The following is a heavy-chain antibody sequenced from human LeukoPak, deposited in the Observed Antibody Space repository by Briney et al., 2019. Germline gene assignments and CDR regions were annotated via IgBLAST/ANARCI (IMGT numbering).Heavy chain of an antibody. CDR2: IIGSGDII. CDR3: AELGITMIGGV. CDR1: GFTFSSYE. J-gene: IGHJ6*04. D-gene: IGHD3-10*02. Sequence: PGGSLRLSCSASGFTFSSYEMNWVRQAPGKGLEWISYIIGSGDIIYYADSVKGRFTISRDNAKNSLYLQMNSLRAEDTAVYYCAELGITMIGGVWGKGTTVTISS. V-gene: IGHV3-48*03.